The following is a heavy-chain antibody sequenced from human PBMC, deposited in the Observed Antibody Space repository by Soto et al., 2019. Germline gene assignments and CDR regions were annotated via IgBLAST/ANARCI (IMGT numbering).Heavy chain of an antibody. J-gene: IGHJ6*02. CDR3: ARDVYCSSTSCYIRPYYYGMDV. CDR1: GFTFSDYY. D-gene: IGHD2-2*02. CDR2: ISSSSSYT. V-gene: IGHV3-11*06. Sequence: GGSLRLSCAASGFTFSDYYMSWIRQDPGKGLEWVSYISSSSSYTNYADSVKGRFTISRDNAKNSLYLQMNSLRAEDTAVYYCARDVYCSSTSCYIRPYYYGMDVWGQGTTVTVSS.